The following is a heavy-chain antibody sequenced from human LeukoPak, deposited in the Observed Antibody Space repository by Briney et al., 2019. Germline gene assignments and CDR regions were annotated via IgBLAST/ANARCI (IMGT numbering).Heavy chain of an antibody. CDR1: GGSISSYY. J-gene: IGHJ4*02. CDR3: ARGLTMAVAGRGEFHY. CDR2: IYYSGST. D-gene: IGHD6-13*01. V-gene: IGHV4-59*01. Sequence: SETLSLTCIVSGGSISSYYWSWIRQPPGKGLEWIGYIYYSGSTNYNPSLKSRVTISVDTSKNQFSLKLSSVTAADTAVYYCARGLTMAVAGRGEFHYWGQGTLVTVSS.